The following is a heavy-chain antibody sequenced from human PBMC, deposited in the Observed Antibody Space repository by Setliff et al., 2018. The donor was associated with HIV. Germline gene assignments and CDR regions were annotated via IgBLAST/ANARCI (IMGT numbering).Heavy chain of an antibody. Sequence: LSLTCSVSGGSISSGIHYWNWIRQHPGKGLEWIGYIDYSGSAYYNPSLESRITISLDRSQNQFSLDLSSVTAADTAVYYCATADNFGSGTFLPFDCFDIWGQGTMVTVSS. V-gene: IGHV4-31*03. CDR3: ATADNFGSGTFLPFDCFDI. J-gene: IGHJ3*02. CDR2: IDYSGSA. D-gene: IGHD3-10*01. CDR1: GGSISSGIHY.